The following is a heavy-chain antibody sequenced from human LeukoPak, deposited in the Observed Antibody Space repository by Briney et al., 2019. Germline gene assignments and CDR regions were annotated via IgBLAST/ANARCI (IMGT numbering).Heavy chain of an antibody. CDR1: GFTFSSYG. Sequence: PGGSLRLSCAASGFTFSSYGMLWVRQAPGKGLEWVAVIWYDGSNKYYADSVKGRFTISRDNSKNTLYLQMNSLRAEDTAVYYCAKDPTDLTTVTPIGYFDYWGQGTLVTVSS. CDR3: AKDPTDLTTVTPIGYFDY. V-gene: IGHV3-33*06. D-gene: IGHD4-11*01. J-gene: IGHJ4*02. CDR2: IWYDGSNK.